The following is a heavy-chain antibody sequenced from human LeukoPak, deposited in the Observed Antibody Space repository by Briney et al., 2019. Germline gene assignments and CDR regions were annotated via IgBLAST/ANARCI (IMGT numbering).Heavy chain of an antibody. Sequence: GESLKISCKGSGYSFTSYWIGWVRQMPGKGLEWMGIIYPGDSDTRYSPSFQGQVTISADKSISTAYLQWSSLKASDTAMYYCARGGVDMVRGDGWFDPWGQGTLVTVSS. CDR2: IYPGDSDT. CDR1: GYSFTSYW. D-gene: IGHD3-10*01. CDR3: ARGGVDMVRGDGWFDP. J-gene: IGHJ5*02. V-gene: IGHV5-51*01.